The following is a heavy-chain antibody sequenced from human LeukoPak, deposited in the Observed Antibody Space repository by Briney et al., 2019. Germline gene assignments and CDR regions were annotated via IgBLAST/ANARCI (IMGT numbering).Heavy chain of an antibody. V-gene: IGHV3-53*01. D-gene: IGHD3-9*01. CDR2: IYSDNT. J-gene: IGHJ4*02. Sequence: WGSLRLSCTVSGFTVSTNSMSRVCQAPGKGLEWVSFIYSDNTHYSDSVKGRFTISRDNSKNTLYLQMNSLRAEDTAVYYCARGVEDRYFDWYYFDYWGQGTLVTVSS. CDR3: ARGVEDRYFDWYYFDY. CDR1: GFTVSTNS.